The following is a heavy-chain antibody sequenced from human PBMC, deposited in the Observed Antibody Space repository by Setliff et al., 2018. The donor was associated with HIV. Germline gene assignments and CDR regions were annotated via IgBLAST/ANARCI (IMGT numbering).Heavy chain of an antibody. CDR1: GFTFCSYW. CDR3: ATILVNQQPYRYFDY. V-gene: IGHV3-7*03. Sequence: PGGSLRLSCEASGFTFCSYWMSWVRQAPGKGLEWVANINQDASKKYYVDSVKGRFTISRDNAKNSLSLQMNSLRVEDTAVYFCATILVNQQPYRYFDYWGQGTLVTVSS. J-gene: IGHJ4*02. D-gene: IGHD6-13*01. CDR2: INQDASKK.